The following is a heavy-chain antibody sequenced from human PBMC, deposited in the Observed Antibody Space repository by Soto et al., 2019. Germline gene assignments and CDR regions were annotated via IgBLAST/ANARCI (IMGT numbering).Heavy chain of an antibody. D-gene: IGHD6-13*01. Sequence: ASVKVSCKASGYTFTGYYMHWVRQAPGQGLEWMGWINPNSGGTNYAQKFQGWVTMTRDTSTSTAYMELSSLRSEDTAVYYCARDAESSSGRRVDVWGQGTTVTVSS. CDR3: ARDAESSSGRRVDV. CDR2: INPNSGGT. J-gene: IGHJ6*02. V-gene: IGHV1-2*04. CDR1: GYTFTGYY.